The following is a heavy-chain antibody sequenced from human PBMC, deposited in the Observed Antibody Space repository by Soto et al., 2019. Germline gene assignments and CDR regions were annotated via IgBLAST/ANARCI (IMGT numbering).Heavy chain of an antibody. J-gene: IGHJ6*02. D-gene: IGHD3-22*01. CDR3: GRDSSDYAMDV. CDR2: IYYSGST. Sequence: SQSLSRPCTVAPSSISSGCYYWSWIRQHPGKGLEWIGYIYYSGSTYYSPSLKSRVTISVATSKNQFSLKLSSVTSADTAVYCGGRDSSDYAMDVWGQGTTVTVSS. V-gene: IGHV4-31*03. CDR1: PSSISSGCYY.